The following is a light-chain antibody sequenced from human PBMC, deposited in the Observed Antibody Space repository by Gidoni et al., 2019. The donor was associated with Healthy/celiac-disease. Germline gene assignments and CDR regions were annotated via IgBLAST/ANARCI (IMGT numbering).Light chain of an antibody. V-gene: IGLV2-8*01. CDR2: EVS. Sequence: HSALTQPPSASGSPGQSVTISCTGTSNDVGYYNYISWYQQHPGKAPTIMIYEVSKRPSGGPDRFSGSKSGNTASLTVSGRQAEDEADYYGSSYAGSKNLGLFGGGTKLTVL. CDR3: SSYAGSKNLGL. J-gene: IGLJ3*02. CDR1: SNDVGYYNY.